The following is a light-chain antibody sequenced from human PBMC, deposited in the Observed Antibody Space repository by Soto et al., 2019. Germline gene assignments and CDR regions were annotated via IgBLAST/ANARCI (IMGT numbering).Light chain of an antibody. CDR2: GAS. CDR3: QHYNNWRRT. CDR1: QSVSSN. V-gene: IGKV3-15*01. J-gene: IGKJ1*01. Sequence: EIVMTQSPATLSVSPGERATLSCRASQSVSSNLAWYQQKPGQAPRLLIYGASTRATGIPARFSGSGSGTEFTLIISSLQSEDFAVYYCQHYNNWRRTFGQGTKVEIK.